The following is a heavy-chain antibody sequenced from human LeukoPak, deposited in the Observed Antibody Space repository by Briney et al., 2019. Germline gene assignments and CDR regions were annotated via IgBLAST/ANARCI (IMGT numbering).Heavy chain of an antibody. CDR3: ARDAPYCGGDCYAFDY. D-gene: IGHD2-21*01. CDR1: GFTFSSYS. Sequence: PGGSLRLSCTASGFTFSSYSMNWVRQAPGKGLEWVSSISSSSSYIYYADSVKGRFTISRDNAKNSLYLQMNSLRAEDTAVYYCARDAPYCGGDCYAFDYWGQGTLVTVSS. CDR2: ISSSSSYI. J-gene: IGHJ4*02. V-gene: IGHV3-21*01.